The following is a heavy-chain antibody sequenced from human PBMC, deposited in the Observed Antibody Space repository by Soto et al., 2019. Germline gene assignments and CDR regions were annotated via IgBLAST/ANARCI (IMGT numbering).Heavy chain of an antibody. CDR2: IYYDGGNT. CDR3: ARVVGSVTSDY. Sequence: QVQLVESGGGVVQPGRSLRLSCAASGFTFGAYGMHWLRQAPGKGLEWLALIYYDGGNTYYADSVKGRFTISRDNSKNTLYLQMNSLRVEDTAVYYCARVVGSVTSDYWGQGTLVTVSS. J-gene: IGHJ4*02. V-gene: IGHV3-33*01. D-gene: IGHD3-10*01. CDR1: GFTFGAYG.